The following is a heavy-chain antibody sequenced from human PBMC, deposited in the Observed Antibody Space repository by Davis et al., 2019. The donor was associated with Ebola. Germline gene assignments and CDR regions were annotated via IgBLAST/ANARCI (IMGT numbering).Heavy chain of an antibody. V-gene: IGHV4-34*01. CDR2: INHSGST. Sequence: MPSETLSLTCTVSGGSISSYYWSWIRQPPGKGLEWIGEINHSGSTNYNPSLKSRVTISVDTSKNQFSLKLSSVTAADTAVYYCARLADYYYYGMDVWGQGTTVTVSS. D-gene: IGHD6-6*01. J-gene: IGHJ6*02. CDR3: ARLADYYYYGMDV. CDR1: GGSISSYY.